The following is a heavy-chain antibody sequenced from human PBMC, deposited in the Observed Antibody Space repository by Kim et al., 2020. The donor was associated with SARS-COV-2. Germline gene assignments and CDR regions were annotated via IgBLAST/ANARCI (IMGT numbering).Heavy chain of an antibody. J-gene: IGHJ4*02. CDR3: ARVGYSSSSVDY. D-gene: IGHD6-6*01. Sequence: GGSLRLSCAVSGFSFSNYWMSWVRQAAGKGLEWVANINQDGSITYYVDSLKGRFIISRDNAKNSLYLQMNSLRAEDMAVYYCARVGYSSSSVDYWGQGTLVSVSS. V-gene: IGHV3-7*01. CDR2: INQDGSIT. CDR1: GFSFSNYW.